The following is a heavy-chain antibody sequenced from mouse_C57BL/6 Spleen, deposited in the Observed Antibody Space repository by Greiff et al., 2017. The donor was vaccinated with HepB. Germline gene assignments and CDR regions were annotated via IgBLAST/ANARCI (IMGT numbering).Heavy chain of an antibody. V-gene: IGHV5-16*01. Sequence: EVKVVESEGGLVQPGSSMKLSCTASGFTFSDYYMAWVRQVPEKGLEWVANINYDGSSTYYLDSLKSRFIISRDNAKNILYLQMSSLKSEDTATYYCARDRTQNYFDYWGQGTTLTVSS. CDR3: ARDRTQNYFDY. CDR1: GFTFSDYY. CDR2: INYDGSST. J-gene: IGHJ2*01.